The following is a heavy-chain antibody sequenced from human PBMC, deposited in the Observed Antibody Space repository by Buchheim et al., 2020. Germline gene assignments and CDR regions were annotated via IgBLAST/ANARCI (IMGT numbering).Heavy chain of an antibody. D-gene: IGHD6-6*01. J-gene: IGHJ6*04. CDR1: GGTFSSYA. Sequence: QVQLVQSGAEVKKPGSSVKVSCKASGGTFSSYAISWVRQAPGQGLEWMGGIIPIFGTANYAQKFQGRVTITADDSTSTAYMELSSLRSEDTAVYYCARTSRQLPTSLMCLQYYYYYGMDVWGKGTT. CDR3: ARTSRQLPTSLMCLQYYYYYGMDV. CDR2: IIPIFGTA. V-gene: IGHV1-69*01.